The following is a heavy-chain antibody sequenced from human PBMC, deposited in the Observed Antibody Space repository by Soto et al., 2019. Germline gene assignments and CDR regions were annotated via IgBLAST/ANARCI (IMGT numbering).Heavy chain of an antibody. CDR2: IFYTGVT. J-gene: IGHJ2*01. V-gene: IGHV4-61*03. D-gene: IGHD3-22*01. CDR1: GGSVSNASFY. Sequence: QVQLQESGPGLVKPSETLSLTCSVSGGSVSNASFYWTWIRQAPGTGLEYIGYIFYTGVTNYNPSLSSRVTISLETSKNHFSLKLNSMTAADTAVYYCVRVLDSSLYADLGGRGTLVTVSS. CDR3: VRVLDSSLYADL.